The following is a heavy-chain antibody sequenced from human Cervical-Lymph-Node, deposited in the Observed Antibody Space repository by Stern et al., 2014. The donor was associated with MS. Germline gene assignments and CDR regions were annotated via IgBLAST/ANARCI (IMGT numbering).Heavy chain of an antibody. CDR2: IDWDDDK. V-gene: IGHV2-70*04. CDR3: ARSPPYYEFWNDYYYFDY. CDR1: GFSLSTSGMR. D-gene: IGHD3-3*01. J-gene: IGHJ4*02. Sequence: QVTLRESGPALVKPTKTLTLTCTFSGFSLSTSGMRVSWIRQPPGKALEWLARIDWDDDKFYSTSLKTRLTISKDTSKNQVVLTMTNMDPVDTATYYCARSPPYYEFWNDYYYFDYWGQGTLVAVSS.